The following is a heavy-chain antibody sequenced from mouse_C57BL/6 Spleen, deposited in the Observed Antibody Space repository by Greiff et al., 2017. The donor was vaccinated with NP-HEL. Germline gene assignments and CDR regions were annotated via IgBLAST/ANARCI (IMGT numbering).Heavy chain of an antibody. CDR1: GFSLSTSGMG. CDR2: IYWDDDK. Sequence: QVTLKESGPGILQPSQTLSLTCSFSGFSLSTSGMGVSWIRQPSGKGLEWLAHIYWDDDKRYNPSLKSRLTISKDTSRNQVFLKITSVDTADTATYYCARGVITTVVANFDVWGTGTTVTVSS. J-gene: IGHJ1*03. V-gene: IGHV8-12*01. CDR3: ARGVITTVVANFDV. D-gene: IGHD1-1*01.